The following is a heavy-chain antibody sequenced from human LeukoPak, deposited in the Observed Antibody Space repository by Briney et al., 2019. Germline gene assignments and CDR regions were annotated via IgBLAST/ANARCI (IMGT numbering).Heavy chain of an antibody. CDR2: ISAYNGNT. J-gene: IGHJ5*02. Sequence: ASVKVSCKASGYTFTSYGISWVRQAPGQELEWMGWISAYNGNTNYAQKLQGRVTMTTDTSTSTAYMELRSLRSDDTAVYYCARDGLRYCSSTSCYRSWFDPWGQGTLVTVSS. D-gene: IGHD2-2*01. CDR3: ARDGLRYCSSTSCYRSWFDP. V-gene: IGHV1-18*01. CDR1: GYTFTSYG.